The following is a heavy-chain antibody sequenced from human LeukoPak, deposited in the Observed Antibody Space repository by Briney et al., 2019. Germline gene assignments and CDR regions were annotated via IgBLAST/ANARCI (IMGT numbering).Heavy chain of an antibody. CDR3: ARQVGYCSSTSCYGVPYYYGMDV. CDR1: GYSFTSYW. J-gene: IGHJ6*02. V-gene: IGHV5-51*01. Sequence: GESLKISCKGSGYSFTSYWIGWVRQMPGKGLEWMGIIYPGDSDTRYSPSFQGQVTISADKSISTAYLQWSSLKASDTAMYYCARQVGYCSSTSCYGVPYYYGMDVWGQGTTVTVSS. CDR2: IYPGDSDT. D-gene: IGHD2-2*01.